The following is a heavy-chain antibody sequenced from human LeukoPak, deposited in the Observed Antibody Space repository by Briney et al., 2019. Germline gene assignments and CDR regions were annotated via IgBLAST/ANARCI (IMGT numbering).Heavy chain of an antibody. D-gene: IGHD3-16*02. CDR3: ARAGSFRFDY. J-gene: IGHJ4*02. Sequence: PGGSLRLSCAASGFTFSTSWVRWVRQAPGKGLVWVSRINSVGSTIDYADSVKGRLTISRDNAKNTLYLQMNSLRVEDTATYYCARAGSFRFDYWGQGTLVTVSS. V-gene: IGHV3-74*01. CDR1: GFTFSTSW. CDR2: INSVGSTI.